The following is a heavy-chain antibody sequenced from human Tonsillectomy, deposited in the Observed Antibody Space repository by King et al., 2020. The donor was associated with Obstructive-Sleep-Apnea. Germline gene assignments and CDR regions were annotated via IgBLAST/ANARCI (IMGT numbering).Heavy chain of an antibody. CDR1: GFTFSSYA. V-gene: IGHV3-30*04. Sequence: QLVQSGGGVVQPGRSLRLSCAASGFTFSSYAMHWVRQAPGKGLEWVAVISYDGSNKYYADSVKGRFTISRDNSKNTLYLQMNSLRAEDTAVYYCARESSGWATGYFDYWGQGTLVTVSS. D-gene: IGHD6-19*01. J-gene: IGHJ4*02. CDR2: ISYDGSNK. CDR3: ARESSGWATGYFDY.